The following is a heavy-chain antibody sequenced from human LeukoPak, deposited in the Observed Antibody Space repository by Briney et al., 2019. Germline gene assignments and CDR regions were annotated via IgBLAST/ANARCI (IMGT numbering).Heavy chain of an antibody. CDR1: GGSISSGDYY. CDR3: ARVSLDCSSTSCYTLFDY. CDR2: IYYSGST. D-gene: IGHD2-2*02. V-gene: IGHV4-30-4*08. Sequence: SQTLSLTCTVSGGSISSGDYYWSWIRQPPGKGLEWIGYIYYSGSTYYNPSLKSRVTKSVDTSKNQFSLKLSSVTAADTAVYYCARVSLDCSSTSCYTLFDYWGQGTLVTVSS. J-gene: IGHJ4*02.